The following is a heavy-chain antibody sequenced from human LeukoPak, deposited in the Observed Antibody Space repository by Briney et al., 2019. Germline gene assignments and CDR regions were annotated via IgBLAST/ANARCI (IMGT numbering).Heavy chain of an antibody. CDR2: IYYSGST. CDR3: ARGVGYCSSTSCYNFDY. CDR1: GGSISSGDYY. D-gene: IGHD2-2*02. Sequence: SQTLSLTCTVSGGSISSGDYYWRWLRQPPGKGLEWIGYIYYSGSTYYNPSLKSRVTISVDTSKNQFSLKLSSVTAADTAVYYCARGVGYCSSTSCYNFDYWGQGTLVTVSS. J-gene: IGHJ4*02. V-gene: IGHV4-30-4*08.